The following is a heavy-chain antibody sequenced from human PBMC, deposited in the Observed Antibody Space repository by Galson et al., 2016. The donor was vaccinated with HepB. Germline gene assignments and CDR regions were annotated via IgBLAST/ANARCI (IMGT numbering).Heavy chain of an antibody. Sequence: QSGAEVKKPGESVQISCEASGYTFIKYWIAWVRQIPGKGLEYVGRIDPRDSWTSYNPSFQGHVTVSIDKSFSTVFLQWSSLEASDTAIYYCTRLFGDPTPDHYYMDVWGKGTTVTVSS. V-gene: IGHV5-10-1*01. CDR2: IDPRDSWT. D-gene: IGHD3-3*01. CDR3: TRLFGDPTPDHYYMDV. J-gene: IGHJ6*03. CDR1: GYTFIKYW.